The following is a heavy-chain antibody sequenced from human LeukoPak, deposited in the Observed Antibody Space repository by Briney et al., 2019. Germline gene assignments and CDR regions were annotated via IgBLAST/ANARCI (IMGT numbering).Heavy chain of an antibody. CDR3: ARAPITIFGVVIRYYFDY. CDR2: INPNSGGT. V-gene: IGHV1-2*02. CDR1: GYTIIGYY. J-gene: IGHJ4*02. Sequence: ASVKVSCKASGYTIIGYYIHWVRQAPGQGLEWMGWINPNSGGTNYAQKFQGRVTMTRDTSITTAYMELSRLRSDDTAVYYCARAPITIFGVVIRYYFDYWGQGTLVNASS. D-gene: IGHD3-3*01.